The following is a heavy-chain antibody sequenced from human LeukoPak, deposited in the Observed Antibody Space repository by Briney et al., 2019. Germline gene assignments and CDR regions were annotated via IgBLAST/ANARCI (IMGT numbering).Heavy chain of an antibody. Sequence: GGSLRLSCAASGFTFSSYGMHWVRQAPGKGLEWVAVIWYDGNNKYYADSVKGRFTISRDNSKNTLYLQMSSLRAEDTAVYYCVRGSCSGGSCPGDYWGQGTLATVSS. V-gene: IGHV3-33*08. J-gene: IGHJ4*02. D-gene: IGHD2-15*01. CDR1: GFTFSSYG. CDR3: VRGSCSGGSCPGDY. CDR2: IWYDGNNK.